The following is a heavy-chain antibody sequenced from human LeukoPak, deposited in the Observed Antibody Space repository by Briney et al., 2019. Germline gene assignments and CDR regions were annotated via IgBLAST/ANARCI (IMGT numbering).Heavy chain of an antibody. CDR2: INTSGNT. CDR3: VGTKQWLSFDI. Sequence: ASETLSLTCTVSGDSISSYYWSWIRQPAGKGLEWIGRINTSGNTDFNPSLKSRVTMSVDTSKKQFSVKLTSVTAADTAVYYCVGTKQWLSFDIWGQGTMVTVSS. D-gene: IGHD3-22*01. J-gene: IGHJ3*02. V-gene: IGHV4-4*07. CDR1: GDSISSYY.